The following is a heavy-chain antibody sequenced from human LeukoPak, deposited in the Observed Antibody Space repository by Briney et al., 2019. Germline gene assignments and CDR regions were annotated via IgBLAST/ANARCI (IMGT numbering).Heavy chain of an antibody. CDR2: INHSGST. J-gene: IGHJ4*02. CDR3: AGGNYDFLTGYSFDY. CDR1: GGSFSGYY. D-gene: IGHD3-9*01. V-gene: IGHV4-34*01. Sequence: SETLSLTCAIYGGSFSGYYWSWIRQPPGKGLEWIGEINHSGSTNYNPSLKSRVTISVDTSKKQFSLKLTSVTAADTAMYYCAGGNYDFLTGYSFDYWGQGNLVTVAS.